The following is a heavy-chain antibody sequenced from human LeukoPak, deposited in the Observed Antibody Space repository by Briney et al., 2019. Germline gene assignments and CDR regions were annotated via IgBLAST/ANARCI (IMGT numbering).Heavy chain of an antibody. CDR3: ARLKQYDSSGYPQTEYFQQ. D-gene: IGHD3-22*01. V-gene: IGHV1-69*05. CDR1: GGTFTSYA. Sequence: ASVKVSCKASGGTFTSYAISWVRQAPGQGLEWMGRIIPIFGTANYAQKFQGRVTITTDESTSTAYMELSSLRSEDTALYCCARLKQYDSSGYPQTEYFQQWGQGTLVTLSS. CDR2: IIPIFGTA. J-gene: IGHJ1*01.